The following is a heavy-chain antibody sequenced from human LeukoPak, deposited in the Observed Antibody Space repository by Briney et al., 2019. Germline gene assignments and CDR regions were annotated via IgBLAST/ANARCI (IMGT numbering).Heavy chain of an antibody. CDR1: GFTFSNSA. CDR3: ASEDVDTGDF. CDR2: ISHDGANK. J-gene: IGHJ4*02. V-gene: IGHV3-30*04. Sequence: GGSLTLSCAGSGFTFSNSAIHWVRLAPGKGLEWVAFISHDGANKYFSHSVDGRFTVSRLNSQNTAYLQMSNLRPEDTAIYYCASEDVDTGDFWGQGTLVTVSS. D-gene: IGHD5-18*01.